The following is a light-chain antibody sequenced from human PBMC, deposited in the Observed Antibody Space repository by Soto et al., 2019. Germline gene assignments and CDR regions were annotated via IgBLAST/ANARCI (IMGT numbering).Light chain of an antibody. Sequence: SALTQPASVSGSPGQSITISFTGTSSDVGSYNLVSWYQQHPGKAPKLMIYEVSKRPSGVSNRFSGSKSGNTASLTISGLQAEDEADYYCCSYAGSSTSVVFGGGTKLTVL. J-gene: IGLJ2*01. CDR3: CSYAGSSTSVV. CDR2: EVS. CDR1: SSDVGSYNL. V-gene: IGLV2-23*02.